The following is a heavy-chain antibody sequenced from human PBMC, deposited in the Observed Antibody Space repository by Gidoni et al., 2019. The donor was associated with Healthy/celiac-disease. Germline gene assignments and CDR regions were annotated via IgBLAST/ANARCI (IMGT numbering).Heavy chain of an antibody. CDR3: ARDCDRSGYYDYYYYGMDV. D-gene: IGHD3-22*01. CDR1: GFTFSSSW. J-gene: IGHJ6*02. CDR2: IKQDGSEK. Sequence: EVQLVESGGGLVQPGGSLSLSCAASGFTFSSSWMRWVRQAPGKGLGWVANIKQDGSEKYYVDSEKGRFTISRDRAKNKLYLQMNSLRAKDTAVYYCARDCDRSGYYDYYYYGMDVWGQGTTVTVSS. V-gene: IGHV3-7*01.